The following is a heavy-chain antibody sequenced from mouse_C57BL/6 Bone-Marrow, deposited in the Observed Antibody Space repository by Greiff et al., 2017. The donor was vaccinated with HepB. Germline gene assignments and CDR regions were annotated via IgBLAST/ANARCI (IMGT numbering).Heavy chain of an antibody. CDR3: AKGRYYYGSSYWYFDV. V-gene: IGHV2-5*01. J-gene: IGHJ1*03. D-gene: IGHD1-1*01. CDR2: IWRGGST. Sequence: VKLVESGPGLVQPSQSLSITCTVSGFSLTSYGVHWVRQSPGKGLEWLGVIWRGGSTDYNAAFMSRLSITKDNSKSQVFFKMNSLQADDTAIYYCAKGRYYYGSSYWYFDVWGTGTTVTVSS. CDR1: GFSLTSYG.